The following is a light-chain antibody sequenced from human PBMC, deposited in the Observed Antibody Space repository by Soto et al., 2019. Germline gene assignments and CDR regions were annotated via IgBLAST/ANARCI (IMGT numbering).Light chain of an antibody. CDR2: GNS. Sequence: QSVLTQPPSVSGAPGQRVTISCTGSSSNIGAGYDVHWYQQLPGTAPKLLIYGNSNRPSGVPDRFSGSKSGTSASLAITGLQAEDEADYSCQSYDSSLSGYVVFGGGTKVTAL. J-gene: IGLJ2*01. CDR1: SSNIGAGYD. V-gene: IGLV1-40*01. CDR3: QSYDSSLSGYVV.